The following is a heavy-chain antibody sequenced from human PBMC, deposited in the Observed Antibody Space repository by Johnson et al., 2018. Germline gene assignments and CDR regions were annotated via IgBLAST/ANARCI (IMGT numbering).Heavy chain of an antibody. D-gene: IGHD3-3*01. Sequence: QVQLVQSGAEVKKPGASVKVSCKVSGYTLTELSMHWVRQAPGKGLEWMGGFDPEDGETIYAQKFQGRVTMTEDTTTDTAYMELSSLRSEDTAVYYCATGALNYDFWSGYSYYYYMDVWGKGTTVTVSS. J-gene: IGHJ6*03. CDR3: ATGALNYDFWSGYSYYYYMDV. V-gene: IGHV1-24*01. CDR2: FDPEDGET. CDR1: GYTLTELS.